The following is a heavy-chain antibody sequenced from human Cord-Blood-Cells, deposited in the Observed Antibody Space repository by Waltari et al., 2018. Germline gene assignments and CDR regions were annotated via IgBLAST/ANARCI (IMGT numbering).Heavy chain of an antibody. CDR2: ISYDGSNK. V-gene: IGHV3-30-3*01. D-gene: IGHD3-10*01. CDR3: AREYYYGSGSDY. J-gene: IGHJ4*02. Sequence: QVQLVGSGGGVVQPGRSLRLSCAASGFTFRSYALHWVRQAPGKGLEWVAVISYDGSNKYYADSVKGRFTISRDNSKNTLYLQMNSLRAEDTAVYYCAREYYYGSGSDYWGQGTLVTVSS. CDR1: GFTFRSYA.